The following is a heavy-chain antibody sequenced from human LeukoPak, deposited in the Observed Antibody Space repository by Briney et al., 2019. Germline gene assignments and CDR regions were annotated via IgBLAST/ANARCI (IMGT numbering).Heavy chain of an antibody. V-gene: IGHV1-24*01. CDR2: FDPEDGET. Sequence: ASVQVSCKVSGYTLTELSMHWVRQAPRNGLEWMGGFDPEDGETIYAQKFQGRVTMTEDTSTDTAYMELSSLRSEDTAVYYCATGAAAAGPVPNDYWGQGTLVTVSS. D-gene: IGHD6-13*01. CDR1: GYTLTELS. J-gene: IGHJ4*02. CDR3: ATGAAAAGPVPNDY.